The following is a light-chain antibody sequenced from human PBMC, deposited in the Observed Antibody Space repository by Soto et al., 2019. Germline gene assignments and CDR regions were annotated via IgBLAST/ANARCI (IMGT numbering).Light chain of an antibody. CDR3: QQYGSLLQVT. V-gene: IGKV3-20*01. J-gene: IGKJ4*01. CDR2: GAS. CDR1: QSVSTSY. Sequence: EIVLTQSPGTLSLSPGERATLSCRASQSVSTSYLAWYQQKPGQAPRLLIYGASSRATGIPDRFSGSGSGTDFTLTISRLEPEDFSVYYCQQYGSLLQVTCGGVTKVEIK.